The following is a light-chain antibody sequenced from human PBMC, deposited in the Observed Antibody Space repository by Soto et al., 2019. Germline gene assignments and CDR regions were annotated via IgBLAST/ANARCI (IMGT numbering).Light chain of an antibody. CDR1: QSVDSK. CDR2: DAS. Sequence: EIVMMQSPATLSVSPWERTTLSCRASQSVDSKLAWYQQKPGQAPRLLIYDASNRATGIPARFSGSGSGTEFTLTISSLQSEDFAVYFCQQYNNWPPWTFGQGTKV. CDR3: QQYNNWPPWT. V-gene: IGKV3D-15*01. J-gene: IGKJ1*01.